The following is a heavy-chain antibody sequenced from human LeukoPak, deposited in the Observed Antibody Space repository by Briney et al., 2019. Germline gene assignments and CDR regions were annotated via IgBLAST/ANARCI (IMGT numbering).Heavy chain of an antibody. CDR2: IYYSGST. V-gene: IGHV4-39*07. CDR1: GGSISNTNDY. CDR3: ARGLGYCSGGSCFGGWFDP. Sequence: SETLSLTCTVSGGSISNTNDYWGWIRQPPGKGLEWIGSIYYSGSTYYNPSLKSRVTISVDTSKNQFSLKLSSVTAADTAVYYCARGLGYCSGGSCFGGWFDPWGQGTLVTVSS. D-gene: IGHD2-15*01. J-gene: IGHJ5*02.